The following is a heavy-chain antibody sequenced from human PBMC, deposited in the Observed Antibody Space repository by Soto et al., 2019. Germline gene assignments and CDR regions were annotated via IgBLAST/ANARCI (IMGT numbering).Heavy chain of an antibody. Sequence: GGFLRLSCAASGFTFDDYAMHWVRQAPGKGLEWVSLISWDGGSTYYADSVKGRFTISRDNSKNSLYLQMNSLRAEDTALYYCAKDTGDSSNDYFDYWGQGTLVTVSS. D-gene: IGHD6-13*01. CDR2: ISWDGGST. J-gene: IGHJ4*02. CDR1: GFTFDDYA. CDR3: AKDTGDSSNDYFDY. V-gene: IGHV3-43D*03.